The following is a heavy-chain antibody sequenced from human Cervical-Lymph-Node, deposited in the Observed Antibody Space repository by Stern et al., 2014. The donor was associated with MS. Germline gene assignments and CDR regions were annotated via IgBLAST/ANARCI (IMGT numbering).Heavy chain of an antibody. CDR1: GFTFSDYY. Sequence: VQLVESGGGLVQPGGSLGLSCAASGFTFSDYYMSWIRQAPGKGLKLGSYISSSGKTISYADSVKGRFTISRDNANNSVYLQMNSLRADDTAIYYCARGKIPTAITYWGQGALVTVSS. D-gene: IGHD2-2*01. CDR2: ISSSGKTI. CDR3: ARGKIPTAITY. J-gene: IGHJ4*02. V-gene: IGHV3-11*01.